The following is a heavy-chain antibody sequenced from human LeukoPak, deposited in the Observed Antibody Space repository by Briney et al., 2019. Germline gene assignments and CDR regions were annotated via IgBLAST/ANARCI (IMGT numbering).Heavy chain of an antibody. D-gene: IGHD1-26*01. J-gene: IGHJ4*02. Sequence: PGGSLRLSCAASGFTFSNYAMHWVRQAPGKGLEWVAVISYDGSNKYYADSVKGRFTISRDNSKNTLYLQMNSLKTEDTAVYYCTRSGSFWFFDYWGQGILVTVFS. CDR1: GFTFSNYA. CDR2: ISYDGSNK. V-gene: IGHV3-30-3*01. CDR3: TRSGSFWFFDY.